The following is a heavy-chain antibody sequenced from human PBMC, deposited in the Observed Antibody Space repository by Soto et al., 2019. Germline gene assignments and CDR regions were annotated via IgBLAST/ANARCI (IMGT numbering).Heavy chain of an antibody. J-gene: IGHJ3*02. CDR1: GFTFSSYS. CDR3: ARGARTIYYDFWSGYPNDAFDI. V-gene: IGHV3-21*01. Sequence: EVQLVESGGGLVKPGGSLRLSCAASGFTFSSYSMNWVRQAPGKGLEWVSSISSSSSYIYYADSVKGRFTISRDNAKNSQYLQMNSLRAEDTAVYYCARGARTIYYDFWSGYPNDAFDIWGQGTMVTVSS. CDR2: ISSSSSYI. D-gene: IGHD3-3*01.